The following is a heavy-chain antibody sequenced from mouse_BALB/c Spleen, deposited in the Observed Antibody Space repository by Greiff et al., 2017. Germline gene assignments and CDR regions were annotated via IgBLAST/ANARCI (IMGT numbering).Heavy chain of an antibody. CDR2: ISYSGST. CDR1: GYSITSDYA. J-gene: IGHJ4*01. D-gene: IGHD1-1*01. CDR3: ARPFYYGSKDAMDY. Sequence: EVKLQESGPGLVKPSQSLSLTCTVTGYSITSDYAWNWIRQFPGNKLEWMGYISYSGSTSYNPSLKSRISITRDTSKNQFFLQLNSVTTEDTATYYCARPFYYGSKDAMDYWGQGTSVTVSS. V-gene: IGHV3-2*02.